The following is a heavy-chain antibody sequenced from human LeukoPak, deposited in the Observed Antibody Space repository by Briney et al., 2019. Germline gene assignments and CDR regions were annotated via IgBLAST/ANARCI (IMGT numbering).Heavy chain of an antibody. CDR2: IYYSGST. V-gene: IGHV4-39*07. CDR3: ARSEYYFDY. Sequence: SETLSLTCTVSGGSISSSSYYWGWIRQPPGKGLEWIGSIYYSGSTYYNPSLKSRVTISVDTSKNQFSLKLSSVTAAGTAVYYCARSEYYFDYWGQGTLVTVSS. J-gene: IGHJ4*02. CDR1: GGSISSSSYY.